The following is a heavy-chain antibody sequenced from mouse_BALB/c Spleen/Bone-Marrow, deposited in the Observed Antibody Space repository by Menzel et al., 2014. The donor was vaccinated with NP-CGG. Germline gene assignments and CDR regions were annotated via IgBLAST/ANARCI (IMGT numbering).Heavy chain of an antibody. Sequence: EVKLMESGGGLVQPGGSLKLSCTASGFAFSSYGLSWVRQTPDKRLELVATINRNGGTNSYPDSVKGRFTISRDNAKNTLYLQMSSLKSEDTALYYCARGVDDYSWFAYWGQRTLVAVSA. CDR3: ARGVDDYSWFAY. V-gene: IGHV5-6-3*01. CDR2: INRNGGTN. D-gene: IGHD2-3*01. CDR1: GFAFSSYG. J-gene: IGHJ3*01.